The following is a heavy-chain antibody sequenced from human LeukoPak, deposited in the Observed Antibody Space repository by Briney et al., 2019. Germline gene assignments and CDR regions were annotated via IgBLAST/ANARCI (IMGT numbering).Heavy chain of an antibody. Sequence: GSLRLSCAASGFTFSSYEMNWVRQAPGKGLEWVSYISTGGSTIYYADSVKGRFTISRDNAKNSLYLQMNSLRAEDTAVYYCARDGATSGYYTFFDYWGQGTLVTVSS. CDR1: GFTFSSYE. D-gene: IGHD3-22*01. J-gene: IGHJ4*02. CDR2: ISTGGSTI. CDR3: ARDGATSGYYTFFDY. V-gene: IGHV3-48*03.